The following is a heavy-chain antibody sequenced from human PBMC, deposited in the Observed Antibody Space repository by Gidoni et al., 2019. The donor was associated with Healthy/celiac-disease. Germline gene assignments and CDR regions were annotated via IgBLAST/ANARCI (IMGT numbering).Heavy chain of an antibody. Sequence: QVQLVESGGGVVQPGRSLRLSCAASGFTFSSYGMHWVRQAPGKGLEWVAVISYDGSNKYYADSVKGRFTISRDNSKNTLYLQMNSLRAEDTAVYYCAREQSDFWSGYYTGPIAYWGQGTLVTVSS. J-gene: IGHJ4*02. V-gene: IGHV3-30*03. CDR3: AREQSDFWSGYYTGPIAY. D-gene: IGHD3-3*01. CDR1: GFTFSSYG. CDR2: ISYDGSNK.